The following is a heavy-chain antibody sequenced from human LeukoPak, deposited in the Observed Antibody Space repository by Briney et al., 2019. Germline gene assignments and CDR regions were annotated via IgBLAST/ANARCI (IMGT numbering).Heavy chain of an antibody. V-gene: IGHV3-23*01. CDR1: TFGFNIYA. CDR3: AKGGYRGYCTTRSCQNWFDP. Sequence: PGGSLRLSCAASTFGFNIYAMSWVRQAPGKGLEWVSVISGSGGSTDYAASVKCRFTSSRDNSNNTLDLQMNSLRTEDTAIYYCAKGGYRGYCTTRSCQNWFDPWGQGTLVIVSA. J-gene: IGHJ5*02. CDR2: ISGSGGST. D-gene: IGHD2-8*01.